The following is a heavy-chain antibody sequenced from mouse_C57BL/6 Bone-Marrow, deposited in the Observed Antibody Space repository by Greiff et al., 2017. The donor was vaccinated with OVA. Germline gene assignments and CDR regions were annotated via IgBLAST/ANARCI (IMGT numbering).Heavy chain of an antibody. J-gene: IGHJ3*01. CDR3: ARHALLRRFAY. V-gene: IGHV5-6*01. CDR1: GFTFSSYG. Sequence: EVKLVESGGDLVKPGGSLKLSCAASGFTFSSYGMSWVRQTPDKRLEWVATISSGGSYTYYPDSVKGRFTISRDNAKNTLYLQMSSLKSEVTALYYCARHALLRRFAYWGQGTLVTVSA. CDR2: ISSGGSYT. D-gene: IGHD1-1*01.